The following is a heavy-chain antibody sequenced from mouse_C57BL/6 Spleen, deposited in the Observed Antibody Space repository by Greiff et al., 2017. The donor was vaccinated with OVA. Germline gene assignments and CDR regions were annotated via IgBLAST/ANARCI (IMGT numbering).Heavy chain of an antibody. CDR2: IYPGGGYT. V-gene: IGHV1-63*01. CDR1: GYTFTNYW. D-gene: IGHD4-1*01. CDR3: ARSGNWDWDY. Sequence: QVQLQQSGAELVRPGTSVKMSCKASGYTFTNYWIGWAKQRPGHGLEWIGDIYPGGGYTNYNEKFKGKATLTADKSSSTAYMQLSSLTSEDSAVYFCARSGNWDWDYWGQGTTLTVSS. J-gene: IGHJ2*01.